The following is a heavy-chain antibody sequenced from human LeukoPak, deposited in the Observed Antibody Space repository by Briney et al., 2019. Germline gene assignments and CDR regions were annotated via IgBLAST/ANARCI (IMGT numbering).Heavy chain of an antibody. V-gene: IGHV4-59*01. CDR2: IYYSGST. J-gene: IGHJ3*02. CDR3: ARXITMIVHDAFDI. D-gene: IGHD3-22*01. Sequence: SETLSLTCTVSGGSISSYYWSWIRQPPGKGLEWIGYIYYSGSTNYNPSLKSRVTISVDTSKNQFSLKLSSVTAADTAVYYCARXITMIVHDAFDIWGQGTMVTVSS. CDR1: GGSISSYY.